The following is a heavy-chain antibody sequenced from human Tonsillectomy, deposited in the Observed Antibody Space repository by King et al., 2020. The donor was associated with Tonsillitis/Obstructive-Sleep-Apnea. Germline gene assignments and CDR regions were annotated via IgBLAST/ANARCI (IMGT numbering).Heavy chain of an antibody. V-gene: IGHV3-21*01. J-gene: IGHJ2*01. D-gene: IGHD2-2*01. CDR3: ARDRSIVVVPAANWYFDL. Sequence: VQLVESGGGLVKPGGSLRLSCAASGFTFSSYSMNWFRQAPGKGLEWVSSISSSSSYIYYADSVKGRFTISRDNAKNSLYLQMNSLRAEDTAVYYCARDRSIVVVPAANWYFDLWGRGTLVTVSS. CDR2: ISSSSSYI. CDR1: GFTFSSYS.